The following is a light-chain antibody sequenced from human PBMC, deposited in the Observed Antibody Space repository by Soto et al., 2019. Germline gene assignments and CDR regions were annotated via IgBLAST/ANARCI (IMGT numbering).Light chain of an antibody. Sequence: QSALTQPASVSGSPGQSITISCTGTSSDVGGYNYVSWYQQHPGKAPKLMIYDVSNRPSGVSNRFSGSKSGNTASLTISGLQAEDEADYYCSSYISSSTLEVFGTGTKVTVL. CDR2: DVS. CDR3: SSYISSSTLEV. V-gene: IGLV2-14*01. J-gene: IGLJ1*01. CDR1: SSDVGGYNY.